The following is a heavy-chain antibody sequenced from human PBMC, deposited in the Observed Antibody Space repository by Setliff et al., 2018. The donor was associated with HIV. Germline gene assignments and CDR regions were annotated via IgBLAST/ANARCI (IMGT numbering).Heavy chain of an antibody. V-gene: IGHV4-38-2*01. D-gene: IGHD5-18*01. CDR2: IDHSGST. CDR1: GYSISSGYF. J-gene: IGHJ4*02. CDR3: ARQVGSQYSYWAYYFDS. Sequence: SETLSLTCAVSGYSISSGYFWGWIRQPPGKGLEWIGEIDHSGSTKYNPSLKSRVTISLDTSTNRFSLKLNSVTAADTAIYYCARQVGSQYSYWAYYFDSWGQGALVTVSS.